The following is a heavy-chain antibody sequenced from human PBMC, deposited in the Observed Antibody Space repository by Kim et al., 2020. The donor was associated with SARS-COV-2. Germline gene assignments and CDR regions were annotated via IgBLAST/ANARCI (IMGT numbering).Heavy chain of an antibody. CDR3: AAGLLGLLSYYYYGMDV. D-gene: IGHD2-21*02. J-gene: IGHJ6*02. V-gene: IGHV1-58*01. CDR1: GFTFTSSS. CDR2: IVVGSDNK. Sequence: SVKVSCKASGFTFTSSSVQWVRQARGHRLDFLGSIVVGSDNKNYAQKFQERVTITRDMSTSTAYMELSSLRSEDTAVYYCAAGLLGLLSYYYYGMDVWGQETTVTVSS.